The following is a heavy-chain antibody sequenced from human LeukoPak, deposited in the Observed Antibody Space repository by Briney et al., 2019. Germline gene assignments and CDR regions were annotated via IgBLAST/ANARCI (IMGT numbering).Heavy chain of an antibody. J-gene: IGHJ4*02. CDR3: LGLRETAGLY. CDR1: GFTFSSYA. CDR2: ITSNGGSA. D-gene: IGHD6-13*01. Sequence: PGGSLRLSCSASGFTFSSYAMYWVRQAPGKGLEYVSAITSNGGSAYYADSVKGRFTISRDNSRNTLYLQMSSLRADDTAVYYCLGLRETAGLYWGQGTLVTVSS. V-gene: IGHV3-64D*06.